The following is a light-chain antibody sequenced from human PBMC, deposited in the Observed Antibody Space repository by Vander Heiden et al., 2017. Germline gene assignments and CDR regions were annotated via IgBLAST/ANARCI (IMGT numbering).Light chain of an antibody. J-gene: IGKJ1*01. Sequence: DIQMTQSPSSLSASVGDRVTITCRASPGISNYLAWYQQKPGKVPKLLIYAASTLQSGVPSRFRGSGSGTDFTLTISSLQPENVATYYCQSVPAFGQGTKVEIK. CDR2: AAS. CDR3: QSVPA. V-gene: IGKV1-27*01. CDR1: PGISNY.